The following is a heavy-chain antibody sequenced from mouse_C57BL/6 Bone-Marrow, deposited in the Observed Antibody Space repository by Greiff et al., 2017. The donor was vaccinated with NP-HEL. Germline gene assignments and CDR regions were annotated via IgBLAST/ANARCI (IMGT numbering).Heavy chain of an antibody. CDR1: GYTFTSYG. V-gene: IGHV1-81*01. CDR2: IYPRSGNT. Sequence: VQLQQSGAELARPGASVKLSCKASGYTFTSYGISWVKQRTGQGLEWIGEIYPRSGNTYYNEKFKGKATLTADKSSSTAYMELRSLTSEDSAVYFCARPPYYGSSPYYAMDYWGQGTSVTVSS. D-gene: IGHD1-1*01. J-gene: IGHJ4*01. CDR3: ARPPYYGSSPYYAMDY.